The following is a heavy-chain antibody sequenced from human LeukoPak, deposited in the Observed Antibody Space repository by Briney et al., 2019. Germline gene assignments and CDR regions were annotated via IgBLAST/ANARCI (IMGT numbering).Heavy chain of an antibody. CDR3: ARAVSSWYFDY. CDR2: LYYTGST. CDR1: GGSISSSNW. J-gene: IGHJ4*02. D-gene: IGHD6-13*01. Sequence: SGTLSLTCAVSGGSISSSNWWSWVRQPPGKGLEWIGYLYYTGSTNYNPSLKSRVTLSVDTSKNNFSLKMSSVTAADTAVYYCARAVSSWYFDYWGQGTLVAVSS. V-gene: IGHV4-4*02.